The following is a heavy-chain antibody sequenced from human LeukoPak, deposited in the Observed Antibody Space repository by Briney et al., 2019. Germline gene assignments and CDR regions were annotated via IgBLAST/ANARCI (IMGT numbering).Heavy chain of an antibody. CDR1: GGSFSGYY. Sequence: SETLSLTCAVYGGSFSGYYWSWIRQPPGKGLEWIGEINHSGSTNYNPSLKSRVTISVDTSKNQFSLKLSSVTAADTAMYYCARTPRYYYMDVWGKGTTVTISS. CDR2: INHSGST. V-gene: IGHV4-34*01. J-gene: IGHJ6*03. CDR3: ARTPRYYYMDV.